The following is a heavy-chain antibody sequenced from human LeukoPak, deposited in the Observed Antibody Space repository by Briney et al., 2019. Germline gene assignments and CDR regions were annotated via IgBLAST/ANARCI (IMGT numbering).Heavy chain of an antibody. D-gene: IGHD3-22*01. Sequence: GGSLRLSCAASGFTFSSYSMTWVRQAPGKGLEWVSSISSSSSYIYYADSVKGRFTISRDNAKNSLYLQMNSLRSEDTAVYYCARQDSSGYGYYYYGMDVWGQGTTVTVSS. CDR3: ARQDSSGYGYYYYGMDV. J-gene: IGHJ6*02. CDR2: ISSSSSYI. V-gene: IGHV3-21*04. CDR1: GFTFSSYS.